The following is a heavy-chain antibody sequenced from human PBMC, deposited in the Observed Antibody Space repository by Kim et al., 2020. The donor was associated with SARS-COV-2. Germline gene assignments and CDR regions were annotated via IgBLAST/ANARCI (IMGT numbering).Heavy chain of an antibody. Sequence: GGSLRLSCAASGFTVSSNYMSWVRQAPGKGLEWVSVIYSGGSTYYADSVKGRFTISRDNSKNTLYLQMNSLRAEDTAVYYCARAPIAVAGYYFDYWGQGTLVTVSS. CDR2: IYSGGST. V-gene: IGHV3-53*01. D-gene: IGHD6-19*01. CDR1: GFTVSSNY. J-gene: IGHJ4*02. CDR3: ARAPIAVAGYYFDY.